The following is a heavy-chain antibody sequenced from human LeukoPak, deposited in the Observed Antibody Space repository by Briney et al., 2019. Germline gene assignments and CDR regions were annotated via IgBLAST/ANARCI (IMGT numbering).Heavy chain of an antibody. CDR1: EFIFSDYA. CDR2: ISDYGSNR. V-gene: IGHV3-30*04. Sequence: PGRSLRLSCAASEFIFSDYAMDWVRKAPGKGLEWVAIISDYGSNRYYADSVRGRFTISRDNSKNTLYLQMNNLRAEDTAVYYCARTHDYGDSRDAFDVWGQGTMVTVSS. CDR3: ARTHDYGDSRDAFDV. J-gene: IGHJ3*01. D-gene: IGHD4-17*01.